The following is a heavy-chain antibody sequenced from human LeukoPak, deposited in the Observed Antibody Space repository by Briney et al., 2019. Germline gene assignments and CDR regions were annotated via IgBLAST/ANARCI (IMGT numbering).Heavy chain of an antibody. J-gene: IGHJ3*02. V-gene: IGHV4-30-4*01. CDR1: GGSISSGDYY. CDR2: IYYSGST. CDR3: ARVQARDAFDI. Sequence: SETLSLTCTVSGGSISSGDYYWSWIRQPPGKGLEWIGYIYYSGSTYYNPSLKSRVTISVDTSKNQFSLKLSSVTAADTAVYYCARVQARDAFDIWGQGTMVTVSS.